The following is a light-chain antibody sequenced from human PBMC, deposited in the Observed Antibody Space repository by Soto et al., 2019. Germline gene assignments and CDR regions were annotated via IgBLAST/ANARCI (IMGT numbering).Light chain of an antibody. CDR2: SAS. Sequence: DIQMTQSPSSVSASVGDRVTITCQASQGISRSLAWYQQKPGKAPKLLIYSASSLQSGVPSRFSGSGFGTDFTLTISSLQPEDFATYYCQQADTFPITVGQRTRMEIK. J-gene: IGKJ5*01. CDR3: QQADTFPIT. V-gene: IGKV1D-12*01. CDR1: QGISRS.